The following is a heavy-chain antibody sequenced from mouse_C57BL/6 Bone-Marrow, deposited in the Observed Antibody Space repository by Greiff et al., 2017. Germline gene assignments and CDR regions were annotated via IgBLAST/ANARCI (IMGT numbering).Heavy chain of an antibody. CDR3: ASLLPQGAY. D-gene: IGHD2-1*01. J-gene: IGHJ3*01. V-gene: IGHV2-6*01. CDR1: GFSLTSYG. CDR2: IWGVGST. Sequence: QVLLKESGPGLVAPSQSLSITCTVSGFSLTSYGVAWVRQSPGKGLEWLGVIWGVGSTNYNSALKSRLSISKDNSKSQVCFKMNSLQADDTAMYYCASLLPQGAYWGQGTRVTVSA.